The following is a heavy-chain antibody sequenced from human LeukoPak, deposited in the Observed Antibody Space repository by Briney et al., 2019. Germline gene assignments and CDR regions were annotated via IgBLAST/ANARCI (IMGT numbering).Heavy chain of an antibody. J-gene: IGHJ4*02. CDR2: ISGSGGST. Sequence: GGSLRLSCAASGFTFSSYAMSWVRQAPGKGLEWVSTISGSGGSTYYADSVKGRFTISRGNSKNTLCLQMNSLRAEDTAIYYCAKGERGYSYGTGDYWGQGTLVTVSS. D-gene: IGHD5-18*01. V-gene: IGHV3-23*01. CDR1: GFTFSSYA. CDR3: AKGERGYSYGTGDY.